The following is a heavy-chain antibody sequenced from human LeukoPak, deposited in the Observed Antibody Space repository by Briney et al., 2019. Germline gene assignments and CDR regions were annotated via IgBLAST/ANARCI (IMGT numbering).Heavy chain of an antibody. CDR3: TRDPRHFDS. J-gene: IGHJ5*01. CDR2: ISGSGHDI. Sequence: GGSLRLSCAASGFTFSDSYMTWVRQAPGKGVEWVAYISGSGHDINYSDSVKGRFTICRDNAKNSLYLQMSSLRVEDTAVYYCTRDPRHFDSCGQGTLVTVSS. D-gene: IGHD6-6*01. CDR1: GFTFSDSY. V-gene: IGHV3-11*04.